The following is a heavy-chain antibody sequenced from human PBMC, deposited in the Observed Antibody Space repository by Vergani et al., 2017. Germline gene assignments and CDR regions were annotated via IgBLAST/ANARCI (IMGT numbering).Heavy chain of an antibody. J-gene: IGHJ4*02. CDR2: IYTSGSN. Sequence: QVQLQESGPGLVKPSQILSLLCTVPGGPIRSGSYYWSWIRPPAGKGLEWIRRIYTSGSNNYNPSLKRRVTISVDTSKNQFSLKLSSVTAADTAVYYCARERVTIVATIDYWGQGTLVTVSS. D-gene: IGHD5-12*01. V-gene: IGHV4-61*02. CDR3: ARERVTIVATIDY. CDR1: GGPIRSGSYY.